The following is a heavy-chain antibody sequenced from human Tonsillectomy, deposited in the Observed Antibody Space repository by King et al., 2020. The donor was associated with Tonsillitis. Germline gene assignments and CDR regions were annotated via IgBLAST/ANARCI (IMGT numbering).Heavy chain of an antibody. V-gene: IGHV4-59*08. CDR3: ARSSWPTSHKFDS. D-gene: IGHD5-24*01. J-gene: IGHJ4*02. CDR1: GGSMKNYY. Sequence: VQLQESGPGLVKPSETLSLTCTVSGGSMKNYYGSWLRQPPGKGLEWIAYIYYSGSTSYNPSLKSRVTISVDTSKNQFSLKLSSVTAADTAVYYCARSSWPTSHKFDSWGQGTLVTVSS. CDR2: IYYSGST.